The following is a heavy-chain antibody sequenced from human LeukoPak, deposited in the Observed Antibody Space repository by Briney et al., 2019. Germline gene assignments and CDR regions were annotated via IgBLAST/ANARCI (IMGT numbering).Heavy chain of an antibody. Sequence: SETLSLTCTVSGDSISSSSYYWGWIRQPPGKGQEWIGSIYYSGNTHYNPSLRGRVTISVDTSKNQFSLKLSSLTAADTAVYYCARFVTGDGAFDIWGQGTMVTVSS. CDR3: ARFVTGDGAFDI. V-gene: IGHV4-39*01. CDR1: GDSISSSSYY. CDR2: IYYSGNT. D-gene: IGHD7-27*01. J-gene: IGHJ3*02.